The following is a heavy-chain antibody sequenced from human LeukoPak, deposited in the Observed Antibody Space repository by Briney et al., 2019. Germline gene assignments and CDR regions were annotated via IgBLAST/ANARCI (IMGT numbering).Heavy chain of an antibody. J-gene: IGHJ6*04. V-gene: IGHV3-20*04. CDR3: ARVSGSGSYYLGPADV. Sequence: PGGSLRLSCAASGFTFSSYGMHWVRQAPGKGLEWVSGINWNGGSTGYADSVKGRFTISRDNAKNSLYLQMNSLRAEDTALYYCARVSGSGSYYLGPADVWGKGTTVTVSS. CDR2: INWNGGST. CDR1: GFTFSSYG. D-gene: IGHD3-10*01.